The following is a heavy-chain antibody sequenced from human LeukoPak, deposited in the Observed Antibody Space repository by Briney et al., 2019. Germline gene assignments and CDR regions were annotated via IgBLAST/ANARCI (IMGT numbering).Heavy chain of an antibody. CDR2: INPSGGST. V-gene: IGHV1-46*01. CDR1: GYTFTSYY. CDR3: ARAGGYCSSTSCSHYYYMDV. Sequence: ASVKVSCEASGYTFTSYYMHWVRQAPGQGLEWMGIINPSGGSTSYAQKFQGRVTMTRDMSTSTVYMELSSLRSEDTAVYYCARAGGYCSSTSCSHYYYMDVWGKGTTVTVSS. J-gene: IGHJ6*03. D-gene: IGHD2-2*03.